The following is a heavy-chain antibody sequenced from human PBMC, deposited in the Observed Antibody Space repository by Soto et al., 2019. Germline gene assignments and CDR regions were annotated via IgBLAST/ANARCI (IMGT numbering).Heavy chain of an antibody. CDR1: GYSFTSYW. CDR2: IDPSDSYT. Sequence: GESLKISCKGSGYSFTSYWISWVLQMPGKGLEWMGRIDPSDSYTNYSPSFQGHVTISADKSISTAYLQWSSLKASDTAMYYCATDLIAVAGTSVDYWGQGTLVTVSS. V-gene: IGHV5-10-1*01. CDR3: ATDLIAVAGTSVDY. J-gene: IGHJ4*02. D-gene: IGHD6-19*01.